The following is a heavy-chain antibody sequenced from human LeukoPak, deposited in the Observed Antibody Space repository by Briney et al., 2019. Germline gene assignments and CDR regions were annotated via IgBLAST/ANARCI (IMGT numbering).Heavy chain of an antibody. D-gene: IGHD3-10*01. J-gene: IGHJ4*02. CDR3: AKRRYYDSGIPHY. Sequence: PGGSLRLSCAASGFTFSSYGRSWVRKAPGKGREWVSAIGGSGDRTYHADSVKGRFTVSRDNSKSTLYLQMNSLRAEDTAVYYCAKRRYYDSGIPHYWGQGTQVTVSS. V-gene: IGHV3-23*01. CDR2: IGGSGDRT. CDR1: GFTFSSYG.